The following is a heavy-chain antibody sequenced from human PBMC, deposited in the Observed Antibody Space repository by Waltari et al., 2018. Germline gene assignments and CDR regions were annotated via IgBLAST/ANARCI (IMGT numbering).Heavy chain of an antibody. D-gene: IGHD4-17*01. Sequence: QVQLVQSGAEVKKPGSSVKVSCKASGGTFSSYAISGVRQALGQGLEWMGGIIPILGIANYAQKFQGRVTITADKSTSTAYMELSSLRSEDTAVYYCARDLQSYGDYEQFDYWGQGTLVTVSS. CDR3: ARDLQSYGDYEQFDY. V-gene: IGHV1-69*10. CDR2: IIPILGIA. CDR1: GGTFSSYA. J-gene: IGHJ4*02.